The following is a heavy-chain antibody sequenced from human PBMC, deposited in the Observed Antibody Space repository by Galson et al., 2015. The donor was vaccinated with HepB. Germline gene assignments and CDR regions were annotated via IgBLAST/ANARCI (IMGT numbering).Heavy chain of an antibody. V-gene: IGHV3-21*01. Sequence: SLRLSCAASGFTFSSYSMNWVRQAPGKGLEWVSSISSSSSYIYYADSVKGRFTISRDNAKNSLYLQMNSLRAEDTAVYYCARKSSGYCSSTSCRSHYYYYYYMDVWGKGTTVTVSS. D-gene: IGHD2-2*01. J-gene: IGHJ6*03. CDR3: ARKSSGYCSSTSCRSHYYYYYYMDV. CDR2: ISSSSSYI. CDR1: GFTFSSYS.